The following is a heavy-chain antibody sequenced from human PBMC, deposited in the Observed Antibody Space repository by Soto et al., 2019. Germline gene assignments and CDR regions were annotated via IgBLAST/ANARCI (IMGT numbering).Heavy chain of an antibody. CDR1: GGSISSYY. J-gene: IGHJ4*02. D-gene: IGHD6-13*01. CDR2: IYYSGST. V-gene: IGHV4-59*01. CDR3: ARRVGAPGTIFDY. Sequence: SETLSLTCTVSGGSISSYYWSWIRQPPGKGLEWIGYIYYSGSTNYNPSLKSRVTISVDTSKNQFSLKLSSVTAADTAVYYCARRVGAPGTIFDYWGQGTLVTVSS.